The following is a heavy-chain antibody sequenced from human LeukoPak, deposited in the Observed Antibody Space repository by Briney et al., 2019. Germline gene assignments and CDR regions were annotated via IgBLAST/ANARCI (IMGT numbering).Heavy chain of an antibody. Sequence: GGSLRLFCAASGFTFSSYEMNWVRQATGKGLEWVSYISSSGSTIYYADSVKGRFTISRDNAKTSLYLQMSSLRAEDTAVYYCAELGITMIGGVWGKGTTVTISS. V-gene: IGHV3-48*03. D-gene: IGHD3-10*02. J-gene: IGHJ6*04. CDR1: GFTFSSYE. CDR2: ISSSGSTI. CDR3: AELGITMIGGV.